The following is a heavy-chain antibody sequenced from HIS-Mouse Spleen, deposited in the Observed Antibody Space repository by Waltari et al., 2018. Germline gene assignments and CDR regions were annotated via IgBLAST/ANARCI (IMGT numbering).Heavy chain of an antibody. CDR1: GGSISSSSYY. CDR3: AREIPYSSSWYDWYFDL. CDR2: IYSSGST. Sequence: QLQLQESGPGLVKPSETLSLTCTVSGGSISSSSYYWGWVRQPPGKGLGWIGSIYSSGSTYNNPSLKSRVTISVDTSKNQFSLKLSSVTAADTAVYYCAREIPYSSSWYDWYFDLWGRGTLVTVSS. J-gene: IGHJ2*01. V-gene: IGHV4-39*07. D-gene: IGHD6-13*01.